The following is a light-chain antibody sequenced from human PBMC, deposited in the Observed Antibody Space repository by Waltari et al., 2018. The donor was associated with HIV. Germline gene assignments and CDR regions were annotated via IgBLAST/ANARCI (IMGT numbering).Light chain of an antibody. CDR3: QLYSASIT. V-gene: IGKV3-20*01. J-gene: IGKJ5*01. CDR1: ESLSSSY. CDR2: GAS. Sequence: EIVLTQSPGTLSLSPGERATLSCRASESLSSSYLAWYQQKPGQAPRLLIYGASTRATDIPDRFSGSGSGTDFTLTISRLEPEDFAVYFCQLYSASITFGQGTRLEIK.